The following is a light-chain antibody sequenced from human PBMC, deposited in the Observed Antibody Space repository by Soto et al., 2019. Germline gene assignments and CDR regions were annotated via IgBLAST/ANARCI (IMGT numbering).Light chain of an antibody. Sequence: AIRMTQSPSSFSASTGDRVTITCRASQGISSYLAWYQQKPGKAPNLLIYAASTLQSGVPSRFSGSGSGTDFTLTISCLQSEDFATYHCQQYYSYPRTFGQGTKVEI. J-gene: IGKJ1*01. CDR2: AAS. CDR1: QGISSY. V-gene: IGKV1-8*01. CDR3: QQYYSYPRT.